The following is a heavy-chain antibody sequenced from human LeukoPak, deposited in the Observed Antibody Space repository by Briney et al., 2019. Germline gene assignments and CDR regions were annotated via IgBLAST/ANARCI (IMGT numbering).Heavy chain of an antibody. Sequence: GGSLRLSCAASGFTFDDYTMHWVRQAPGKGLEWVSLISWDGGSTYYADSVEGRFTISRDNSKNSLYLQMNSLRTEDTALYYCARGPSRIQLELLYFDYWGQGTLVTVSS. J-gene: IGHJ4*02. CDR1: GFTFDDYT. CDR2: ISWDGGST. V-gene: IGHV3-43*01. CDR3: ARGPSRIQLELLYFDY. D-gene: IGHD5-18*01.